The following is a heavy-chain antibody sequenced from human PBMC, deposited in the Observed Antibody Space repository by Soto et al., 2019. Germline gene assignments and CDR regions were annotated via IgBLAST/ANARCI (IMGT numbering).Heavy chain of an antibody. V-gene: IGHV3-74*01. D-gene: IGHD6-19*01. Sequence: EVQLVESGGGLVQPGGSLRLSCAGSGFTFSSNWMHWVRQDPGKGLVWVSRLYSDGTSASYADSVKCRFTISRDNAKNTLFLQMNSLTAEDTALYYCARGPSGWFGFDYWGQGTLVTVSS. CDR2: LYSDGTSA. CDR1: GFTFSSNW. CDR3: ARGPSGWFGFDY. J-gene: IGHJ4*02.